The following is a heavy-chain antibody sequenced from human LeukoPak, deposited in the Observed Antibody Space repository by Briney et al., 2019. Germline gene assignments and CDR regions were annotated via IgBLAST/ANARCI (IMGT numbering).Heavy chain of an antibody. D-gene: IGHD3-16*01. Sequence: SVKVSCKASGGTFSSYAISWVRQAPGQGLEWMGGIIPIFGTANYAQKFQGRVTITADESTSTAYMELSSLRSEDTAVYYCARDGARVYYYYGMDVWGQGTTVTVSS. V-gene: IGHV1-69*13. CDR2: IIPIFGTA. J-gene: IGHJ6*02. CDR3: ARDGARVYYYYGMDV. CDR1: GGTFSSYA.